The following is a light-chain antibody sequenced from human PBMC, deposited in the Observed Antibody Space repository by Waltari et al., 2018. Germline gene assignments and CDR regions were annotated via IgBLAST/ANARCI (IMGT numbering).Light chain of an antibody. V-gene: IGKV3-20*01. CDR3: QKYGTLPAT. J-gene: IGKJ1*01. CDR2: DAS. CDR1: QSVSRT. Sequence: EIVLTQSPGTLSLSPGERATLSCRASQSVSRTLAWYQQKPGQAPRLLIYDASSRATGIPDRVSGSGSGTDFSLTISRLEPEDFAVYYCQKYGTLPATFGQGTKVEIK.